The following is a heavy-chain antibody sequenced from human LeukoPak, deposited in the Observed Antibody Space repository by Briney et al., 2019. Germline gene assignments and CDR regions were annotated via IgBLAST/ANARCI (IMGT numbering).Heavy chain of an antibody. V-gene: IGHV3-23*01. Sequence: GSLRLSCAASAFTFTTYAMTWVRQAPGTGLEWVSAISDSGGSTYYADSVKGRFTVSRYNSKNTLYLQMNSLRAEDTAVYFCAKVLKYYYNGMDVWGQGTTVTVSS. CDR3: AKVLKYYYNGMDV. CDR1: AFTFTTYA. CDR2: ISDSGGST. D-gene: IGHD2/OR15-2a*01. J-gene: IGHJ6*02.